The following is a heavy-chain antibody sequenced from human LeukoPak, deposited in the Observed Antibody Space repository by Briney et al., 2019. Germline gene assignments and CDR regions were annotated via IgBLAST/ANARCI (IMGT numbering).Heavy chain of an antibody. CDR2: IHYSGST. CDR1: GGSVSGYY. J-gene: IGHJ4*02. D-gene: IGHD5-24*01. CDR3: ARQGRVGYNFCDY. Sequence: SETLSLTCTVSGGSVSGYYWSWIRQPPGKGLEWIGYIHYSGSTNYNPSLKSRVTISVDTSKNQFSLKLNSVTAADTAVYYCARQGRVGYNFCDYWGQGTLVTVSA. V-gene: IGHV4-59*08.